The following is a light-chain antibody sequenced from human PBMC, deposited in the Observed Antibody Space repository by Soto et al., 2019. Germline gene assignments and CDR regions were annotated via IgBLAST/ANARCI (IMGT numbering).Light chain of an antibody. CDR1: QGISNE. J-gene: IGKJ1*01. CDR2: AVS. V-gene: IGKV1-17*01. Sequence: DIQMTQSPASLPASVGDRVTITCRASQGISNELAWYQQKPGKAPKRLIYAVSSLQTGVPSRFSGSGSVTEFTLTISSLQPEDFATYYCLPHNSYPWTFGQGTKLEIK. CDR3: LPHNSYPWT.